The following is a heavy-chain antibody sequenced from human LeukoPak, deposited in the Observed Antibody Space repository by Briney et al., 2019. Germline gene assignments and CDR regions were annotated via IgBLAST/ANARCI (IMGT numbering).Heavy chain of an antibody. Sequence: SVKVSCKASGGTFSSYAISWVRQAPGQGLEWMGRIIPIFGIANYAQKFQGRVTITADKSTSTAYMELSSLRSEDTAVYYCAVWFGDPPSPLDYWGQGTLVTVSS. V-gene: IGHV1-69*04. D-gene: IGHD3-10*01. CDR1: GGTFSSYA. CDR3: AVWFGDPPSPLDY. CDR2: IIPIFGIA. J-gene: IGHJ4*02.